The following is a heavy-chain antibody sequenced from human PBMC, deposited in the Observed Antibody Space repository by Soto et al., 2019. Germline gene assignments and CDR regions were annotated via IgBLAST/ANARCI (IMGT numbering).Heavy chain of an antibody. D-gene: IGHD6-19*01. CDR2: ISSSSSYI. Sequence: EVQLVESGGGLVKPGGSLRLSCAASGFTFSSYSMNWVRQAPGKGLEWVSSISSSSSYIYYADSVKGRFTISRDNAKNSLYLQMNSLRAEDTAVYYCERDKQWLVRGYYYGMDVWGQGTTVTVSS. J-gene: IGHJ6*02. V-gene: IGHV3-21*01. CDR1: GFTFSSYS. CDR3: ERDKQWLVRGYYYGMDV.